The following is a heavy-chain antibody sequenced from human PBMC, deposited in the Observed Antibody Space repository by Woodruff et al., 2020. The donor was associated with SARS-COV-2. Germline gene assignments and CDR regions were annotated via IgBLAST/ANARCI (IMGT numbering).Heavy chain of an antibody. CDR3: AKDRSTWYDVFDI. D-gene: IGHD6-13*01. Sequence: SGKGRFTISRDNSKNKVYLQMNSLRAEDTAVYYCAKDRSTWYDVFDIWGQGTRVTVSS. J-gene: IGHJ3*02. V-gene: IGHV3-30*02.